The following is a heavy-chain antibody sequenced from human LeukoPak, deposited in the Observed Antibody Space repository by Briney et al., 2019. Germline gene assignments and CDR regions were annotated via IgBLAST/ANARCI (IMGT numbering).Heavy chain of an antibody. V-gene: IGHV3-23*01. CDR3: ARYVTSGTPPDS. J-gene: IGHJ4*02. D-gene: IGHD1-1*01. Sequence: GGSLRLSCAASRFTFSAYAMTWVRQAPGKGLEWVSSISASGGSTYYVDSVKGRFTISRDNSKSTLYLQMNSLRAEDTAVYYCARYVTSGTPPDSWGQGTLVTVSS. CDR1: RFTFSAYA. CDR2: ISASGGST.